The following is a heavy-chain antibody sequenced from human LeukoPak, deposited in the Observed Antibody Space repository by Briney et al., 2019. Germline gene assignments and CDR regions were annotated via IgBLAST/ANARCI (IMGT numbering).Heavy chain of an antibody. D-gene: IGHD4-11*01. CDR3: ASLYSNYGDY. V-gene: IGHV3-30*03. Sequence: GGSLRLSCAASGFTFTAYGLHWVRQAPGKGLEWVAPIASNGGGEYYADSVKGRFTISRDNSKNTLFLQMNSLRPDDTAVYYCASLYSNYGDYWGQGTLVTVSS. CDR1: GFTFTAYG. CDR2: IASNGGGE. J-gene: IGHJ4*02.